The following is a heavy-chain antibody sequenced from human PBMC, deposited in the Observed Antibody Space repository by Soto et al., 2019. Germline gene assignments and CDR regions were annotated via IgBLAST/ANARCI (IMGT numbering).Heavy chain of an antibody. CDR1: GGSISSGDYY. V-gene: IGHV4-30-4*01. Sequence: QVQLQESGPGLVKPSQTLSLTCTVSGGSISSGDYYWSWIRQPPGKGLEWIGYIYYSGSTYYNPSLKSRVTISVDTSKNHYSLKLSSVTAADTAVYYCATIKLGSNRLDYWGQGTLVTVSS. CDR3: ATIKLGSNRLDY. CDR2: IYYSGST. J-gene: IGHJ4*02. D-gene: IGHD3-10*01.